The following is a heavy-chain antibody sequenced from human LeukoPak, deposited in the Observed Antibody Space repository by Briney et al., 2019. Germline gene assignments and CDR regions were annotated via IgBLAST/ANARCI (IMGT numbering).Heavy chain of an antibody. CDR2: IYYTGTT. CDR1: GGSIRSYY. J-gene: IGHJ4*02. D-gene: IGHD6-13*01. CDR3: ARGSQKSSPPDY. Sequence: PSETLSLTCTVSGGSIRSYYWSWIRQPPGRGLEWIGYIYYTGTTNYNPSLKSRVTISVDTSKNQFSLKLSSVTAADTAVYYCARGSQKSSPPDYWGQGTLVTVSS. V-gene: IGHV4-59*12.